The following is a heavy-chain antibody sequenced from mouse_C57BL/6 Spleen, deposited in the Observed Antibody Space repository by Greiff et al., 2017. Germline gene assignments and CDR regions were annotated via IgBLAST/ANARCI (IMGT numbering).Heavy chain of an antibody. CDR1: GFSLTSYG. Sequence: QVQLQQSGPGLVAPSQSLSITCTVSGFSLTSYGVHWVRQPPGKGLEWLVVIWSDGSTTYNSALKSRLSISKDNSKSQVFLKMNSLHTDDTAMYYCARHPGDYDGYAMDYWGQGTSVTVSS. CDR2: IWSDGST. D-gene: IGHD2-4*01. CDR3: ARHPGDYDGYAMDY. V-gene: IGHV2-6-1*01. J-gene: IGHJ4*01.